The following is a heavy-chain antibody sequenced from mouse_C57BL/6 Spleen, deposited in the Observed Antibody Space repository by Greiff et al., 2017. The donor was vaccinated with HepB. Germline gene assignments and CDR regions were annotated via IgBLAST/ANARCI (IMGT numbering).Heavy chain of an antibody. J-gene: IGHJ1*03. D-gene: IGHD2-4*01. CDR1: GYTFTDHT. CDR2: IYPRDGST. Sequence: VQLQQSDAELVKPGASVKISCKVSGYTFTDHTIHWMKQRPEQGLEWIGYIYPRDGSTKYNEKFKGKATLTADKSSSTAYMQLNSLTSEDSAVYFCASPYYEYDGYWYFDVWGTGTTVTVSS. V-gene: IGHV1-78*01. CDR3: ASPYYEYDGYWYFDV.